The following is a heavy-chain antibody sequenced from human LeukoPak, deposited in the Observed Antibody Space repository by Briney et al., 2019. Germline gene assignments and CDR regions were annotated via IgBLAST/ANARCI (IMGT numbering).Heavy chain of an antibody. CDR3: ARNRFSGSLHYWYFDL. J-gene: IGHJ2*01. V-gene: IGHV2-70*11. Sequence: SGPALVKPTQTLTLTCTFSGFSLSTSGMCVSWIRQPPGKALEWLARIDWDDDKYYSTSLKTRLTISKDTSKNQVVLTMTNMDPVDTATYYCARNRFSGSLHYWYFDLWGRGTLVTVSS. D-gene: IGHD3-10*01. CDR2: IDWDDDK. CDR1: GFSLSTSGMC.